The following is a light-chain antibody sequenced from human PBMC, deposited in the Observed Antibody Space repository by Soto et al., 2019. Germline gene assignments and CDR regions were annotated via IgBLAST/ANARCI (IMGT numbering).Light chain of an antibody. J-gene: IGKJ1*01. CDR3: QQYNSYSPKAST. CDR1: QSISIW. V-gene: IGKV1-5*01. CDR2: DVS. Sequence: DIQMTQSPSTLSASVGDRVTITCRASQSISIWLAWYQQKPGKAPKHLIYDVSNVESGVPSRFSGSGSGTEFTLTISSLQPDDFATYYCQQYNSYSPKASTFGQGTKVDIK.